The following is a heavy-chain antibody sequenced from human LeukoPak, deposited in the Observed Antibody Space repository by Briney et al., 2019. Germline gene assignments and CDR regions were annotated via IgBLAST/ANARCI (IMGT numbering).Heavy chain of an antibody. CDR3: ARRGRYSSSWNWFDP. Sequence: SETLSLTCTVSGGSISSYYWSWIRQPPGKGLEWIGYIYYSGSTNYNPSLKSRVTISVDTSKNQFSLKLSSVTAADTAVYYCARRGRYSSSWNWFDPWGQGTLVTVST. CDR2: IYYSGST. J-gene: IGHJ5*02. D-gene: IGHD6-13*01. CDR1: GGSISSYY. V-gene: IGHV4-59*08.